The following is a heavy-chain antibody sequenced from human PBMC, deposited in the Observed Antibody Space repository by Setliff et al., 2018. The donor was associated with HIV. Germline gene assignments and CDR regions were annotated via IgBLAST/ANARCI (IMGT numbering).Heavy chain of an antibody. V-gene: IGHV4-4*07. CDR1: GGSISSYY. Sequence: LSLTCTVSGGSISSYYWSWIRQPAGMGLEWIGRFDSSGGTDYNPSLKSRVTISKDTSKNQLSLKLTSVTAADTAVYFCAGDYAGSGRPFDYWGQGTLVTVSS. J-gene: IGHJ4*02. CDR3: AGDYAGSGRPFDY. D-gene: IGHD6-19*01. CDR2: FDSSGGT.